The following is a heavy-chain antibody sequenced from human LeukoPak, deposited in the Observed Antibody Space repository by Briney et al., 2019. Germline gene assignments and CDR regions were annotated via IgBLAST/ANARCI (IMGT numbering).Heavy chain of an antibody. CDR2: IWYDGSNK. CDR1: GFTFSRYG. V-gene: IGHV3-33*01. Sequence: GGSLRLSCAASGFTFSRYGMHWVRQAPGQGLEWVATIWYDGSNKNYADSAKGRFTISRDNSRNTLYLEMNTLRAEDTAVYYCARDREVTKGNWFGPWGQGTLVTVST. D-gene: IGHD4-17*01. CDR3: ARDREVTKGNWFGP. J-gene: IGHJ5*02.